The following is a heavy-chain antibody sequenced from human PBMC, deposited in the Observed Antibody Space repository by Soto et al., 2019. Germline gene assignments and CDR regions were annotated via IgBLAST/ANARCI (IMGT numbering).Heavy chain of an antibody. J-gene: IGHJ5*02. V-gene: IGHV3-23*01. CDR1: GFTFTSYA. CDR2: ISGSGGTT. Sequence: GGSLRLSCAASGFTFTSYAMSWVRQAPGRGLEWVSTISGSGGTTYHADSVRGRFTISRDNSKNTLYLQMSRLRAEDTAVYYCVRDPGRVITSTLNWFDPWGQGTLVTVSS. D-gene: IGHD1-20*01. CDR3: VRDPGRVITSTLNWFDP.